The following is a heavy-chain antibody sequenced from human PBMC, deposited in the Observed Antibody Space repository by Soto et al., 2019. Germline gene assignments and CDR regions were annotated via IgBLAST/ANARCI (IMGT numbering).Heavy chain of an antibody. CDR1: GYTLTDLS. CDR3: ARAAVTEGGSSWPRKKYYYGMDV. D-gene: IGHD6-13*01. CDR2: FDPEDGET. J-gene: IGHJ6*02. Sequence: ASVKVSCKVSGYTLTDLSMQWVRQAPGKGLEWMGGFDPEDGETIYAQKFQGRVTMTEDTATDTAYMELSSLRSEDTAVYYCARAAVTEGGSSWPRKKYYYGMDVWGRGTTVTVSS. V-gene: IGHV1-24*01.